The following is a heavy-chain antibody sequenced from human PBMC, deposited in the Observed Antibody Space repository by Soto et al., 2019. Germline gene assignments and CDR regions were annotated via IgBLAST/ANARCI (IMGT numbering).Heavy chain of an antibody. V-gene: IGHV4-34*01. CDR3: ARLVVPAAMTYYGMDV. Sequence: QVQLQQWGAGLLKPSETLSLTCAVYGGSFSGYYWSWIRQPPGKGLEWIGEINHSGSTNYNPSLKSRVTISVDTSKNHFSLKLSSVTAADTAVYYCARLVVPAAMTYYGMDVWGQGTTVTVSS. D-gene: IGHD2-2*01. J-gene: IGHJ6*02. CDR2: INHSGST. CDR1: GGSFSGYY.